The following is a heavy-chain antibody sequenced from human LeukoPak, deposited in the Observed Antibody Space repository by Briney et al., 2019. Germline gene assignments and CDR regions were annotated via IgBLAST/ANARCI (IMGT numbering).Heavy chain of an antibody. Sequence: GGSLRLSCAASGFTFSSYTMNWVRQAPGKGLEWVSSISGSSSYIYYADSVKGRFTISRDNAKNSLYLQMNSLRAEDTAVYYCASRPYDNSGYYYVWGQGTLVTVSS. CDR3: ASRPYDNSGYYYV. CDR2: ISGSSSYI. D-gene: IGHD3-22*01. CDR1: GFTFSSYT. J-gene: IGHJ4*02. V-gene: IGHV3-21*01.